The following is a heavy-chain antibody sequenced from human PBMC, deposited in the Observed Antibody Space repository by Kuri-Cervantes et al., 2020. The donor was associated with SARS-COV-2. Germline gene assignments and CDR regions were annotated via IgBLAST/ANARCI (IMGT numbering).Heavy chain of an antibody. CDR1: GASFGNYH. V-gene: IGHV4-34*12. CDR3: VRLRRLNRDWFATGYYMDV. Sequence: SETLSLTCGVSGASFGNYHWSWVRQPPGKGLEWIGDIIYSGSTNYSPSLKSRVTISVDTSKNQFSLNLASVTAADTAVYHCVRLRRLNRDWFATGYYMDVWGKGTKVTVSS. J-gene: IGHJ6*03. D-gene: IGHD3-9*01. CDR2: IIYSGST.